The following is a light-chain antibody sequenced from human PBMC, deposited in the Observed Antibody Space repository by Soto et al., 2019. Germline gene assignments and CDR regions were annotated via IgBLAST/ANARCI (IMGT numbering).Light chain of an antibody. CDR3: QQYGASPLIT. V-gene: IGKV3-20*01. CDR1: QYIASSY. Sequence: EIVLAPAPGTLSLFSGEGATLSRRSRQYIASSYLAWYQQRRGQAPRLLIYGASSRASGIPDRFSGSGSGTDFTLTISRLEPEDHAVYYCQQYGASPLITFGPGTRLEIK. CDR2: GAS. J-gene: IGKJ5*01.